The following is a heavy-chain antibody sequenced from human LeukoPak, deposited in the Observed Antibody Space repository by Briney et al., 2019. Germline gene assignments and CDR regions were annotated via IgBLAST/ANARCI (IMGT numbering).Heavy chain of an antibody. Sequence: GGSLRLSCAASGFTFSSYWMHWVRQAPGKGLVWVSRINSDGSSTSYADSVKGRFTISRDNAKNTLYLQMNSLRVEDTAVYYCARDRDNYGDCGYWGQGTPVTVSS. CDR3: ARDRDNYGDCGY. J-gene: IGHJ4*02. D-gene: IGHD4-17*01. V-gene: IGHV3-74*01. CDR2: INSDGSST. CDR1: GFTFSSYW.